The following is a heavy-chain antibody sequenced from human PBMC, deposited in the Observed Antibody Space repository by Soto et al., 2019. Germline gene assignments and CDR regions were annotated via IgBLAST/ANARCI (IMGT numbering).Heavy chain of an antibody. Sequence: GASVKVSCKASGYTFTSYGISWVRQAPGQGLEWMGWISAYNGNTNYAQKLQGRVTMTTDTSTSTAYMELRSLRSDDTAVYYCARFRAPLGYFISTSCHRDDYFAYPGQGTLVPGSS. J-gene: IGHJ4*02. V-gene: IGHV1-18*01. CDR3: ARFRAPLGYFISTSCHRDDYFAY. CDR2: ISAYNGNT. D-gene: IGHD2-2*02. CDR1: GYTFTSYG.